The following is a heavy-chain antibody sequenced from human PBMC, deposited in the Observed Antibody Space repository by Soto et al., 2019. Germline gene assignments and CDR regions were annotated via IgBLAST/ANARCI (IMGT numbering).Heavy chain of an antibody. Sequence: ASVKVSCKASGHSSTHNGISWVRRAPGQGLEWMGWININRGDVNHAPKFQGRVTLTTDTSTTTAYMELRSLRLDDTAVYFCATDDMNRGRFDFWGHGTLVTVSS. CDR3: ATDDMNRGRFDF. V-gene: IGHV1-18*01. CDR1: GHSSTHNG. J-gene: IGHJ4*01. CDR2: ININRGDV.